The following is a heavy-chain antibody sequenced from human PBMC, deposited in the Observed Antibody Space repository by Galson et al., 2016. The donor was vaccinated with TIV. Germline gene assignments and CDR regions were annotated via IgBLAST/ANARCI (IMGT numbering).Heavy chain of an antibody. J-gene: IGHJ4*02. V-gene: IGHV3-66*02. CDR2: IYSGGST. D-gene: IGHD6-13*01. CDR1: GFTVSTKY. Sequence: SLRLSCAVSGFTVSTKYMSWVRQAPGKGLEWVSIIYSGGSTYYADSLKGRFTVSRDNAKNTLYLQMNRLRPEDTAVYYFATVAGTRYSVRMYYFDFWGQGTLVTVSS. CDR3: ATVAGTRYSVRMYYFDF.